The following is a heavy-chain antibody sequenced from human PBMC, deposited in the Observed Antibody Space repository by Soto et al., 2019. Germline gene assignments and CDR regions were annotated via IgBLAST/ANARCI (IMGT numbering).Heavy chain of an antibody. D-gene: IGHD2-2*01. J-gene: IGHJ5*02. CDR3: ARDKVGYCSSTSCSGGNWFDP. CDR1: GGTFSSYT. CDR2: IIPILGIA. Sequence: ASVHVSCKASGGTFSSYTISWVRQAPGQGLEWMGRIIPILGIANYAQKFQGRVTITADKSTSTAYMELSSLRSEDTAVYYCARDKVGYCSSTSCSGGNWFDPWGQGTLVTVSS. V-gene: IGHV1-69*04.